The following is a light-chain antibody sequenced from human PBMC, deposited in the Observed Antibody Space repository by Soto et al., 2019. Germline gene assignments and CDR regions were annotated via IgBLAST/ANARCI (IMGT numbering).Light chain of an antibody. J-gene: IGLJ1*01. CDR1: SSDVGGYHY. V-gene: IGLV2-14*01. Sequence: QSALTQPASVSGSPGQSITISCTGTSSDVGGYHYVSWYQQLPGKAPKLMIYEVTKRPSGVSNRFSGSKSDNTASLTISGLQAEDEADYYCSAYTPRSAVFGTGTKLTVL. CDR2: EVT. CDR3: SAYTPRSAV.